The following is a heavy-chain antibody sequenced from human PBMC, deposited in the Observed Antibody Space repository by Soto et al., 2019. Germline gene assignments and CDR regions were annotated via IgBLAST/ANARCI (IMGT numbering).Heavy chain of an antibody. CDR1: RGTFSSYA. CDR2: IIPIFGTA. Sequence: SVKVSCKASRGTFSSYAISWVRQAPGQGLEWMGGIIPIFGTANYAQKFQGRVTITADESTSTAYMELSSLRSEDTAVYYCARERRITIFGVVIAGWFDPWGQGTLVTVSS. J-gene: IGHJ5*02. V-gene: IGHV1-69*13. CDR3: ARERRITIFGVVIAGWFDP. D-gene: IGHD3-3*01.